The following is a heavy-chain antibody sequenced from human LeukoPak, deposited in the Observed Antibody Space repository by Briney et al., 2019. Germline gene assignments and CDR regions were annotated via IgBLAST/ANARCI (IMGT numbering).Heavy chain of an antibody. CDR2: IYDSGST. V-gene: IGHV4-39*07. Sequence: PSETLSLTCTVSGGSIRSSYYYWGWIRQPPGKGLEWIGSIYDSGSTYYNPSLKSRVTISVDKSKNQFSLQLNSVTAADTAMYYCTVSSGWWRLDFWGQGTLVTVSS. CDR3: TVSSGWWRLDF. CDR1: GGSIRSSYYY. D-gene: IGHD6-19*01. J-gene: IGHJ4*02.